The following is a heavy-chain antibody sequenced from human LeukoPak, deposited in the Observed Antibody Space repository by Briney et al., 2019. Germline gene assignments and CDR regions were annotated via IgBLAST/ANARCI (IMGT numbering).Heavy chain of an antibody. CDR1: GFTFSTFA. CDR3: ATYRQVLLPLES. D-gene: IGHD2-8*02. V-gene: IGHV3-23*01. Sequence: GGSLRLSCAASGFTFSTFAMIWVRQPPGKGLEWVSSIFPSGGEIHYADSVRGRFTISRDNSKSTLSLQMNSLRAEDTAIYYCATYRQVLLPLESWGQGTLVTVSS. J-gene: IGHJ4*02. CDR2: IFPSGGEI.